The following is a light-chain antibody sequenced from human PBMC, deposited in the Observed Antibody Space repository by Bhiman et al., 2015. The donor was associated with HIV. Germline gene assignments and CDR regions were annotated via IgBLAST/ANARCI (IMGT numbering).Light chain of an antibody. CDR3: QSYDRRLSGCV. Sequence: QPVLTQPPSVSGAPGQRVTISCTGNSSNLGAGYDVQWYRQVPGTAPNLIHLLEIPIGPSGVPDRFSGSKSAASASLVISGLQAEDEADYYCQSYDRRLSGCVFGSRDPGRRP. CDR2: EIP. V-gene: IGLV1-40*01. CDR1: SSNLGAGYD. J-gene: IGLJ1*01.